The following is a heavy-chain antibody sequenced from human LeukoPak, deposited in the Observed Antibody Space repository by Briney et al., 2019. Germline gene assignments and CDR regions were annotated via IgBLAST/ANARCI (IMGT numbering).Heavy chain of an antibody. D-gene: IGHD6-13*01. CDR3: ARSTAAGTVNWFDP. CDR2: IYYSGST. V-gene: IGHV4-30-4*01. Sequence: SETLSLTCTVSGYSISSGYYWSWIRQPPGKGLEWIGYIYYSGSTYYNPSLKSRVTISVDTSKNQFSLKLSSVTAADTAVYYCARSTAAGTVNWFDPWGQGTLVTVSS. CDR1: GYSISSGYY. J-gene: IGHJ5*02.